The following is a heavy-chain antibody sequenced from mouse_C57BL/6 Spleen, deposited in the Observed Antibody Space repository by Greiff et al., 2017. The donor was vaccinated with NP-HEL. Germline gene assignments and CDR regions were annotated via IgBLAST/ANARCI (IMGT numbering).Heavy chain of an antibody. J-gene: IGHJ4*01. Sequence: VQLQQSGPELVKPGASVKISCKASGYAFSSSWMNWVKQRPGKGLEWIGRIYPGDGDTNYNGKFKGKATLTADKSSSTAYMQLSSLTSEDSAVYFCARSTIVGHYAMDYWGQGTSVTVSS. CDR1: GYAFSSSW. CDR2: IYPGDGDT. D-gene: IGHD2-5*01. CDR3: ARSTIVGHYAMDY. V-gene: IGHV1-82*01.